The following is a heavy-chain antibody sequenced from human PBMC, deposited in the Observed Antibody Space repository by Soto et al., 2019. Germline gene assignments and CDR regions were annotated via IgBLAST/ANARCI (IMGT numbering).Heavy chain of an antibody. CDR1: GFTFSSYA. V-gene: IGHV3-23*01. D-gene: IGHD3-22*01. Sequence: EVQLLESGGGLVQPGGSLRLSCAASGFTFSSYAMSWVRQAPGKGLEWVSAISGSGGSTYYADSVKGGFTISRDNSKKTLYLQMNSLRAEDTAVYYCAKGSQFMIVVVITPYFDYWGQGPLVTVSS. J-gene: IGHJ4*02. CDR2: ISGSGGST. CDR3: AKGSQFMIVVVITPYFDY.